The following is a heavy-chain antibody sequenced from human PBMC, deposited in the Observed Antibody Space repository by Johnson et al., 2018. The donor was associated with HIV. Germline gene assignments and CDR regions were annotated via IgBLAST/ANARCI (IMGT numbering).Heavy chain of an antibody. CDR2: ISRSGTTI. V-gene: IGHV3-48*04. Sequence: VQLMESGGRVVRPGGSLRLSCAASGFTFDDYGMSWVRQAPGKGLEWISYISRSGTTIYYADSVKGRFTISRDNAKSSLSLQMNSLRAEDTAVYYCARESRIWAWGQGTMVTVSS. J-gene: IGHJ3*01. CDR3: ARESRIWA. D-gene: IGHD3-16*01. CDR1: GFTFDDYG.